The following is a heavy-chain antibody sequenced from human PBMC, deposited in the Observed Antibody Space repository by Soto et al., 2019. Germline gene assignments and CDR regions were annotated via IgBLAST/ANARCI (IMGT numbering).Heavy chain of an antibody. J-gene: IGHJ4*02. CDR1: GFTVSSNY. D-gene: IGHD3-9*01. CDR3: ARGAENYDILTGYSEGTLDY. Sequence: EVQLVESGGGLVQPGGSLRLSCAASGFTVSSNYMSWVRQAPGKGPEWVSGIYRGDGTYYADSVKGRFTISRDKSKNTLYLQMNSLRAEDTAVYYWARGAENYDILTGYSEGTLDYWGQGTLVTVSS. CDR2: IYRGDGT. V-gene: IGHV3-66*01.